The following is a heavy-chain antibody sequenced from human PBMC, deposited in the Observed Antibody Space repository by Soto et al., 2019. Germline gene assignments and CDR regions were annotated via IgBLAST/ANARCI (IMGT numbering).Heavy chain of an antibody. CDR2: IIPIFGTA. CDR1: GGTFSSYA. J-gene: IGHJ4*02. V-gene: IGHV1-69*13. CDR3: ARVEEACCTNGVCYAGFYD. Sequence: GASVKVSCKASGGTFSSYAISWVRQAPGQGLEWMGGIIPIFGTANYAQKFQGRVTITADESTSTAYMELSSLRSEDTAVYYCARVEEACCTNGVCYAGFYDWGKGTLVTVSS. D-gene: IGHD2-8*01.